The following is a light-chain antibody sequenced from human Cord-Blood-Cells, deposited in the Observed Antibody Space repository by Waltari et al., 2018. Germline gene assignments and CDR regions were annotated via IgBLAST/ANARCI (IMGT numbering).Light chain of an antibody. V-gene: IGKV1-39*01. CDR3: QQSYSTPLT. CDR1: QSISSS. CDR2: AAS. Sequence: DIQMTQSPSSLSASVGDRVTITCRESQSISSSVNWYQQKPGNAPKLLIYAASSLQSRVPSRFSGSGSGTDFTLTISSLQPEDFATYYGQQSYSTPLTFGGGTKVEIK. J-gene: IGKJ4*01.